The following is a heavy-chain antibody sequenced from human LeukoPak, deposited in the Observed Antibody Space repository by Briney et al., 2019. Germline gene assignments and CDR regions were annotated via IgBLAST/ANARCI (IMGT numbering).Heavy chain of an antibody. CDR3: ARSIGDIVATISLGHDNWFDP. D-gene: IGHD5-12*01. Sequence: SETLSLTCIVCGGSISSNSYYWGWIRQPPGKGLEWIGNIFYSGRTYYTPSLKSRVTISIDTYKNQFSLRLNSVTAADTAVYYCARSIGDIVATISLGHDNWFDPWGQGTLVTVSS. CDR2: IFYSGRT. CDR1: GGSISSNSYY. V-gene: IGHV4-39*01. J-gene: IGHJ5*02.